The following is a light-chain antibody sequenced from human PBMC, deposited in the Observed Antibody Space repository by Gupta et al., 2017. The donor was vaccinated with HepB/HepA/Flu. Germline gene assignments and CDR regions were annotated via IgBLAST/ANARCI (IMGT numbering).Light chain of an antibody. CDR1: QSISSW. Sequence: DIQMTQSHSNLSASVADRVTITCRASQSISSWLAWYQQNSVKAPKLLIQKASSLESGVPSRFSGSGSGTEFTLTISILQPDDFATYYCQQYNSNSETFGQGTKVEIK. CDR2: KAS. V-gene: IGKV1-5*03. CDR3: QQYNSNSET. J-gene: IGKJ1*01.